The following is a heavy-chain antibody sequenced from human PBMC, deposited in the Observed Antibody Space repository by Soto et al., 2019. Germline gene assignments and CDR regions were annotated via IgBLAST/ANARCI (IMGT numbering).Heavy chain of an antibody. Sequence: QVQLQEPGPGVVKPSQTLSLTCTVSGGSFSSGDYYWSWVRQPPGKGLEWIGYIYYTGSTFNNPSRKSRVSITIDTSKTQFSLKLSSVTAADTAVYYCARIHFGDEPSYYYYGMDVWGQGTTVTVSS. CDR2: IYYTGST. CDR3: ARIHFGDEPSYYYYGMDV. CDR1: GGSFSSGDYY. V-gene: IGHV4-30-4*01. J-gene: IGHJ6*02. D-gene: IGHD4-17*01.